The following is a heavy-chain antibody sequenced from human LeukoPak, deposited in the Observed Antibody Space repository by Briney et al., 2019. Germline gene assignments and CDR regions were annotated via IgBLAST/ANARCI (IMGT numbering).Heavy chain of an antibody. V-gene: IGHV1-24*01. J-gene: IGHJ6*03. CDR1: GYTLTELS. D-gene: IGHD6-19*01. CDR2: FDPEDGET. Sequence: ASVKVSCKVSGYTLTELSMHWVRQAPGKGREWMGGFDPEDGETIYAQKFQGRVTMTEDTSTDTAYMELSSLRSEDTAVYYCATNIAVAANSPYYYMDVWGKGTTVTVSS. CDR3: ATNIAVAANSPYYYMDV.